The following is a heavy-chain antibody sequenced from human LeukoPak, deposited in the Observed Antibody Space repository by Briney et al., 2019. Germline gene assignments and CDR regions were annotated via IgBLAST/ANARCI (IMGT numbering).Heavy chain of an antibody. CDR1: GLIYSISA. D-gene: IGHD5-24*01. CDR3: VADGRDADNIYFHH. J-gene: IGHJ1*01. V-gene: IGHV3-64D*06. Sequence: GGSLRLSCSASGLIYSISAMHWVGHAPGKGLQDVSVISGNGVTTSYADPVKGRVTISRDNSKNMVSLQMSSLGAEDTAVYYCVADGRDADNIYFHHWGQATLVTVSS. CDR2: ISGNGVTT.